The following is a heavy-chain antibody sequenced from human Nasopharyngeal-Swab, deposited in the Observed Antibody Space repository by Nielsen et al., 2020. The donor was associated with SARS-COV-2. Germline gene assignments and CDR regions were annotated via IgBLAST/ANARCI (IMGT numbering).Heavy chain of an antibody. D-gene: IGHD2-15*01. CDR3: ARDVHCSDGSCWNDAFDI. CDR2: FSYDGSTK. CDR1: GFTFSTCA. J-gene: IGHJ3*02. Sequence: GGSLRLSCAASGFTFSTCALHWVRQAPGKGLEWVAVFSYDGSTKFYADSVKGRFTISRDISTNTLFLQMNSLRPDDTAVYYCARDVHCSDGSCWNDAFDIWGQGTMVTVSS. V-gene: IGHV3-30-3*01.